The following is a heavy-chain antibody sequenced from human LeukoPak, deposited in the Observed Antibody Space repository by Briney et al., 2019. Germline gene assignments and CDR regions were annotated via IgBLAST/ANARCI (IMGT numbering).Heavy chain of an antibody. J-gene: IGHJ4*02. CDR3: ARDYDILTGYPKYFDY. V-gene: IGHV3-11*01. D-gene: IGHD3-9*01. CDR2: ISSSGSTI. CDR1: GFTFSDYY. Sequence: GGSLRLSCAASGFTFSDYYMSWIRQAPGKGLEWVSYISSSGSTIYYADSVKGRFTISRDNAKNSLYLQMNSLRAEDTAVYYCARDYDILTGYPKYFDYWGQGTLVTVSS.